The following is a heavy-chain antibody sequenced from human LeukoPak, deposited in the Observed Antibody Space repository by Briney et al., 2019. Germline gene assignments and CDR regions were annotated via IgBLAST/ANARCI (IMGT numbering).Heavy chain of an antibody. J-gene: IGHJ4*02. V-gene: IGHV3-11*06. CDR2: ISSSSSHT. CDR3: ARDPEDTAMVSFDY. D-gene: IGHD5-18*01. CDR1: GFTFSDYY. Sequence: GGSLRLSCAASGFTFSDYYMSWIRQAPGEGLEWVSYISSSSSHTNYADSVKGRFTISRDNAKNSLYLQMNSLRAEDTAVYYCARDPEDTAMVSFDYWGQGTLVTVSS.